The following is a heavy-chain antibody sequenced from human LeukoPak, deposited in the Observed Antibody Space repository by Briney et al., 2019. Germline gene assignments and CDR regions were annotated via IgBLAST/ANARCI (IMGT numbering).Heavy chain of an antibody. Sequence: SETLSLTCTVSGGSISSYYWTWVRQPPGKGLEWVGYIYYTGATSYNPSLKSRVTISVDTSKNQFSLKVTSVTTADTAVYYCAKYGGSGWVIDNWGQGTLVTVSS. CDR3: AKYGGSGWVIDN. CDR1: GGSISSYY. CDR2: IYYTGAT. D-gene: IGHD6-19*01. V-gene: IGHV4-59*08. J-gene: IGHJ4*02.